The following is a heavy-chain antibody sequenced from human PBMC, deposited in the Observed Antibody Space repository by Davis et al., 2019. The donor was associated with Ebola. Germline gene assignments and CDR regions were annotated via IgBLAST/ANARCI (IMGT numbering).Heavy chain of an antibody. Sequence: PGYSFTRYSPSFQGQVTISADRSISTAYLQWSSLKASDTAMYYCARQTTVTTDFDYWGQGTLVTVSS. J-gene: IGHJ4*02. CDR2: PGYSFT. V-gene: IGHV5-51*01. D-gene: IGHD4-17*01. CDR3: ARQTTVTTDFDY.